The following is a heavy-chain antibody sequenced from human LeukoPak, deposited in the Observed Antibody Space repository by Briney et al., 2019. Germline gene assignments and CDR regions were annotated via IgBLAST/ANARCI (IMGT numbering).Heavy chain of an antibody. CDR3: TRGGSEGFDP. V-gene: IGHV3-13*05. CDR2: IRKAGDP. J-gene: IGHJ5*02. Sequence: GGSLRLSRAASGFTFRIYDMHCVPQPTGKGRECVSAIRKAGDPYYSGSVKGRFTISRENAKHSLYLQMNSLRAGEKAVYYCTRGGSEGFDPWGQGPLVTVSS. CDR1: GFTFRIYD.